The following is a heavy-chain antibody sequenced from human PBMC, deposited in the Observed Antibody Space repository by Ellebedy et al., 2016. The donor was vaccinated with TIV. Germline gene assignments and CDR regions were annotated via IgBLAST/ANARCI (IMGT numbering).Heavy chain of an antibody. CDR1: GGSISSRSYY. V-gene: IGHV4-39*07. CDR2: IYYSGST. CDR3: ARDAVAEHYYYYYGMDV. Sequence: SETLSLTXTVSGGSISSRSYYWGWIRQPPGKGLEWIGSIYYSGSTYYNPSLKSRVTISVDTSKNQFSLRLTSVTAADTAVYYCARDAVAEHYYYYYGMDVWGQGTTVTVSS. J-gene: IGHJ6*02. D-gene: IGHD6-19*01.